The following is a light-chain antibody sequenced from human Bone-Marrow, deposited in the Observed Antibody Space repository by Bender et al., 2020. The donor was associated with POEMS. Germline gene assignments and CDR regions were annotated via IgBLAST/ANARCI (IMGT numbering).Light chain of an antibody. CDR1: SSDVGGYNY. CDR2: DVT. V-gene: IGLV2-11*01. Sequence: QSALTQPRSVSGSPGQSVTISCTGTSSDVGGYNYVSWYQQHPGKAPKVMIYDVTKRPSGIPDRFSGSKSGNTASLTVSGLQAEDEADYYCSSFVGNTAPHVIFGGGTKLTVL. J-gene: IGLJ2*01. CDR3: SSFVGNTAPHVI.